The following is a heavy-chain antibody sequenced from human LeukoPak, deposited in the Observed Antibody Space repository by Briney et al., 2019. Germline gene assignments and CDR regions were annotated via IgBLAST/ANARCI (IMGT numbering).Heavy chain of an antibody. CDR3: ARHGSSGWYDY. D-gene: IGHD6-19*01. V-gene: IGHV5-10-1*01. CDR1: GYSLTSYW. J-gene: IGHJ4*02. CDR2: IDPSDSYT. Sequence: GESLKISCKGSGYSLTSYWITWVRQMPGKGLEWMGTIDPSDSYTNYSPSFQGHVTISADKSIGTAFLQWSSLKASDTAMYYCARHGSSGWYDYWGQGTLVTVSS.